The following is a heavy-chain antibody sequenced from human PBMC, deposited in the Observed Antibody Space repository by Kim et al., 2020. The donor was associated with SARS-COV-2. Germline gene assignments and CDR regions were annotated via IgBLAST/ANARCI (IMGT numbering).Heavy chain of an antibody. CDR2: VNPNTGGT. V-gene: IGHV1-46*01. Sequence: ASVKVSCKASGYSFTTFFVHWVRQAPGQGLEWLGRVNPNTGGTHYARAFQDRVSVTRDTSTSTVYMDLKRLRSDDTAVYYCARERPDPTYFDYRGQGTLLTVSS. CDR3: ARERPDPTYFDY. CDR1: GYSFTTFF. J-gene: IGHJ4*02.